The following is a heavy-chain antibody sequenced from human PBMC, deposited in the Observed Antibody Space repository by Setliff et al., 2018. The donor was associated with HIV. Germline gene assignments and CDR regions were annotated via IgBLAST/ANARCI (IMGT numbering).Heavy chain of an antibody. CDR1: GDSIRNGGYS. CDR2: TSHSGKT. Sequence: SETLSLTCVVSGDSIRNGGYSWTWIRQPPGKGLEWIGETSHSGKTNYNPSLKSRVTISVDTSKNQFSLRLTSVTAADTGVYYCARGGLRQWNGFWGQGTLVTVSS. V-gene: IGHV4-30-2*01. D-gene: IGHD3-3*01. J-gene: IGHJ4*02. CDR3: ARGGLRQWNGF.